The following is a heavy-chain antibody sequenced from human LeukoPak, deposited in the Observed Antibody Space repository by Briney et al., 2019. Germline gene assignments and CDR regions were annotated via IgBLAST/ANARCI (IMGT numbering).Heavy chain of an antibody. CDR3: AKDASIVVVPAAIDY. CDR2: ISYGGSNK. D-gene: IGHD2-2*01. J-gene: IGHJ4*02. Sequence: GGSLRLSCAASGFTFSSYGMHWVRQAPGKGLEWVAVISYGGSNKYYADSVKGRFTISRDNSKNTLYLQMNSLRAEDTAVYYCAKDASIVVVPAAIDYWGQGTLVTVSS. CDR1: GFTFSSYG. V-gene: IGHV3-30*18.